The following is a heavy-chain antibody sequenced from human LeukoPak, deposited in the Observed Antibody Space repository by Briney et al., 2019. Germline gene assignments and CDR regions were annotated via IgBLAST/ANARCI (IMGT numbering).Heavy chain of an antibody. D-gene: IGHD7-27*01. CDR2: IRFNGN. J-gene: IGHJ4*02. V-gene: IGHV3-30*02. Sequence: PGGSLRLSCAASGFTFSNYAIHRVRQAPGKGLEWVASIRFNGNFYADYVKGRFTISRDNSKSTVSLQMDTLRTEDTALYYCARENWDFDFWGQGPLVTVSS. CDR3: ARENWDFDF. CDR1: GFTFSNYA.